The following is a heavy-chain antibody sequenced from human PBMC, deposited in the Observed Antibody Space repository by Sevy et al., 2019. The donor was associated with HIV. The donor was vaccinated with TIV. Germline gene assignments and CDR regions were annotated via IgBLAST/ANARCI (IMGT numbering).Heavy chain of an antibody. CDR3: ANLALSAGVTTADY. J-gene: IGHJ4*02. CDR2: ISGSGGST. CDR1: GFTFSSYA. V-gene: IGHV3-23*01. D-gene: IGHD5-18*01. Sequence: GGSLRLSCAASGFTFSSYAMSWVRQAPGKGLEWVSAISGSGGSTYYADSVKGRFTISRDNSKNTLYLQMNSLRAEDTAVYYCANLALSAGVTTADYWGQGTLVTVSS.